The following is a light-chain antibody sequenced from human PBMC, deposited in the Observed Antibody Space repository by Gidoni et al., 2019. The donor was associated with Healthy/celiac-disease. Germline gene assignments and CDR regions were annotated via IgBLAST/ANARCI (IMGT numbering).Light chain of an antibody. CDR3: QAWDSSTVV. J-gene: IGLJ2*01. V-gene: IGLV3-1*01. CDR1: KLGDKY. CDR2: QDS. Sequence: SYELTQPPSVSVSPGQTASITCSGDKLGDKYPCWYQQKPVQSPVLVIYQDSKRPSGIPERFSGSNSGNTATLTISGTQAMDEADYYCQAWDSSTVVFGGGTKLTVL.